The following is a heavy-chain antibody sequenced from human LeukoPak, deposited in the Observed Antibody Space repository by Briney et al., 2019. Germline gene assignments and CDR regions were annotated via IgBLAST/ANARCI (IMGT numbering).Heavy chain of an antibody. Sequence: GGSLRLSCAASGFTFSRHWMSWVRQAPGKGLEWVANIKEDGSEKYYVDSVKGRFTISRDNAQNSLYLQMNSLRAEDTAVYYCATGWGGVTGYYYDMDVWGQGTAVTVSS. D-gene: IGHD3-16*01. V-gene: IGHV3-7*01. CDR2: IKEDGSEK. J-gene: IGHJ6*02. CDR3: ATGWGGVTGYYYDMDV. CDR1: GFTFSRHW.